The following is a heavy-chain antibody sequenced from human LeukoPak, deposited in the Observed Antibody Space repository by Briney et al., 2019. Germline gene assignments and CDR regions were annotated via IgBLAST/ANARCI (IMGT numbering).Heavy chain of an antibody. D-gene: IGHD6-13*01. J-gene: IGHJ3*02. CDR2: IDPSDSYT. CDR1: GYSFTSDW. CDR3: ASLYSSSWYRAFDI. V-gene: IGHV5-10-1*01. Sequence: GESLRISCKGSGYSFTSDWISWVRQMPGEGLEWMGRIDPSDSYTNYSPSFQGHVTISADKSISTAYLQWSSLKASDTAMYYCASLYSSSWYRAFDIWGQGTMVTVSS.